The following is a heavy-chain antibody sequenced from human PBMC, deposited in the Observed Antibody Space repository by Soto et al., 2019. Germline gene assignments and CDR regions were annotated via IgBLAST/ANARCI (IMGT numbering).Heavy chain of an antibody. CDR2: ISVYNGNT. CDR3: ARWGLYSQSVRSVDS. V-gene: IGHV1-18*01. J-gene: IGHJ4*02. CDR1: GYTFTGYG. D-gene: IGHD4-4*01. Sequence: QVQLVQSGAEVKSPGASVLVSCKASGYTFTGYGITWVRQAPGQGLEWLGWISVYNGNTKYAEKDQGRVAMTTATSTGTAYMERRSLRSAATAVYYCARWGLYSQSVRSVDSWGQGTLVTVSS.